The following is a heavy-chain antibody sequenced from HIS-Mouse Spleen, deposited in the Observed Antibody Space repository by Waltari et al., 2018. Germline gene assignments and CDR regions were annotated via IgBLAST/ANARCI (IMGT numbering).Heavy chain of an antibody. CDR1: GFTFSSYG. Sequence: QVQLVESGGGVVQPGRSLRLSCAASGFTFSSYGMHWVRQAPGKGLEWGAVISYDGSNKYYADSVKGRFTISRDNSKNTLYLQMNSLRAEDTAVYYCAKDRGTRILNDANYDSSGDYWGQGTLVTVSS. CDR2: ISYDGSNK. CDR3: AKDRGTRILNDANYDSSGDY. V-gene: IGHV3-30*18. J-gene: IGHJ4*02. D-gene: IGHD3-22*01.